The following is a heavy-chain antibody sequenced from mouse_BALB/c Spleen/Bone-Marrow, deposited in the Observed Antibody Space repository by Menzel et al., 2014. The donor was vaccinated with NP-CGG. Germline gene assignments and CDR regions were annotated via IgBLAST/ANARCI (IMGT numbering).Heavy chain of an antibody. V-gene: IGHV1-4*01. J-gene: IGHJ4*01. CDR1: GYTFTNYT. CDR2: INPSSGYA. Sequence: QVQLKESGAELARPGASVKMSCKASGYTFTNYTMHWVKRRPGQGLEWIGYINPSSGYANYNQKFKDTATLTADKSSSTAYMQLSSQTSADSAVYYCARGKTGFYGMDYWGQGASVTVSS. CDR3: ARGKTGFYGMDY. D-gene: IGHD4-1*01.